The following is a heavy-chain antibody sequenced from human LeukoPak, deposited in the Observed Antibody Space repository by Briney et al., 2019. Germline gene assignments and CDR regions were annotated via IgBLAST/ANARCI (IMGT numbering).Heavy chain of an antibody. CDR3: ARDLAGYDSSGYGY. V-gene: IGHV3-21*01. Sequence: PGGSLRLSCAASGFTFSSYSMNWVRQAPGKGLEWVSSISSSSSYIYCADSVKGRFTISRDNAKNSLYLQMNSLRAEDTAVYYCARDLAGYDSSGYGYWGQGTLVTVSS. D-gene: IGHD3-22*01. J-gene: IGHJ4*02. CDR2: ISSSSSYI. CDR1: GFTFSSYS.